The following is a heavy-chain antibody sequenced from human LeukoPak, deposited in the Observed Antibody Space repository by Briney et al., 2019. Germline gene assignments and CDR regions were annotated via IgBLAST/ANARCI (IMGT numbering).Heavy chain of an antibody. CDR2: ISSSTSYI. CDR3: ARDPSLGY. J-gene: IGHJ4*02. Sequence: GGSLRLSCAASGFTFSSYSMNWIRQAPGKGLEWVSSISSSTSYIYYADSVKGRFTISKDNAKNSLYLQMNSLRAEDTAVYYCARDPSLGYWGQGTLVTVSS. V-gene: IGHV3-21*01. CDR1: GFTFSSYS.